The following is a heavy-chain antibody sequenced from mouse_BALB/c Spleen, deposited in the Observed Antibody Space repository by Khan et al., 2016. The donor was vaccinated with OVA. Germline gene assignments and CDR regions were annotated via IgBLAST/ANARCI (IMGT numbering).Heavy chain of an antibody. Sequence: QVQLKQSGAELARPGASVKMSCKASGYTFTNYTIHWIKLRPGQGLEWIGYINPSNGYTNYNQKFRDKATLTADKSSTTAYMQLSSLTSDDSAVYNSVRDGAYHRNDGWFAYWGQGTLVTVSA. J-gene: IGHJ3*01. V-gene: IGHV1-4*01. CDR1: GYTFTNYT. D-gene: IGHD2-14*01. CDR2: INPSNGYT. CDR3: VRDGAYHRNDGWFAY.